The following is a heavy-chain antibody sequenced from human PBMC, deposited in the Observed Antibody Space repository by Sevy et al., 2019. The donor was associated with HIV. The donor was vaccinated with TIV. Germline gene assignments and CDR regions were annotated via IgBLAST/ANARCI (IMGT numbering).Heavy chain of an antibody. J-gene: IGHJ5*02. CDR3: ARRGDNNWFDP. D-gene: IGHD2-15*01. CDR2: ISYTGST. CDR1: GVSISGGAYY. Sequence: SETLSLTCTVSGVSISGGAYYWGWIRQPPGNGLDWIGSISYTGSTYYNPSLKSRVTISVDTSKNQFSLKLTSVTAADTAVYYCARRGDNNWFDPWGQGTLVTVSS. V-gene: IGHV4-39*01.